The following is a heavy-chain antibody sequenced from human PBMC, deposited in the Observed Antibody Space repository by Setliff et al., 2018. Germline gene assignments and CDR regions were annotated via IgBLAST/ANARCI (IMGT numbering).Heavy chain of an antibody. V-gene: IGHV4-38-2*02. CDR3: AREQWLDPPGYYYMDV. CDR2: IIHSGST. Sequence: SETLSLTCAVSGYSISSGYYWGWIRQPPGKRLEWIGEIIHSGSTNYNPSLKSRVTISMDTSKNQFSLKLNSVTAADMAVYYCAREQWLDPPGYYYMDVWAKGTTVTSP. D-gene: IGHD6-19*01. J-gene: IGHJ6*03. CDR1: GYSISSGYY.